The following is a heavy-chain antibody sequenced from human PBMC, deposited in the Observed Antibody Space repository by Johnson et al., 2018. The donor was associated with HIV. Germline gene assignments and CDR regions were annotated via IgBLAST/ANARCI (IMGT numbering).Heavy chain of an antibody. D-gene: IGHD6-6*01. V-gene: IGHV3-11*04. Sequence: QVQLVESGGGLVQPGRSLKLSCAASGFTFSDYYMSWIRQAPGKGLEWVSYISSSGSTIYYAASVKGRFTISRDNAKNSLYLQMNSLRAEDTAVYYCAKGPNGQLDDAFHIWGQGTMVTVSS. J-gene: IGHJ3*02. CDR2: ISSSGSTI. CDR3: AKGPNGQLDDAFHI. CDR1: GFTFSDYY.